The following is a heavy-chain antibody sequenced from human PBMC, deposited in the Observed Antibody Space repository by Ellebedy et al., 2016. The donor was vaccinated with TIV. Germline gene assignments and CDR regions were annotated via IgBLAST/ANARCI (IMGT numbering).Heavy chain of an antibody. CDR3: AIYAIVGPTPYYFDS. D-gene: IGHD1-26*01. CDR1: GGSVDNSAHY. J-gene: IGHJ4*02. CDR2: IYYSGST. Sequence: MPSETLSLTCTVSGGSVDNSAHYWTWVRQPPGTELQWIANIYYSGSTYYNPSLKSRITISLNTSKNQFSLRLTYVTAADTAVYYWAIYAIVGPTPYYFDSWGQGTLVTVSS. V-gene: IGHV4-39*07.